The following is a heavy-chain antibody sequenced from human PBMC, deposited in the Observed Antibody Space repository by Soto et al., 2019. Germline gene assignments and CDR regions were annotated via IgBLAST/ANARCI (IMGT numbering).Heavy chain of an antibody. V-gene: IGHV3-15*07. CDR1: GFTFKSAW. CDR2: IYSRADGGTT. CDR3: ATEQTFSNGCFDS. Sequence: PGGSLRLSCAASGFTFKSAWMNWVRQAPGKGLEWVGRIYSRADGGTTDYAAPVKGRFTISRDDSEDTLFLQMSNLKTEDTAVYVCATEQTFSNGCFDSWGQGTLVPVSS. D-gene: IGHD5-18*01. J-gene: IGHJ4*02.